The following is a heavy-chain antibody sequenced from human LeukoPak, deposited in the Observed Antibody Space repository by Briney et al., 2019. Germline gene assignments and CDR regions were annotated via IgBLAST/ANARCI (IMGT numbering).Heavy chain of an antibody. CDR3: AKDSSQGGDYFDY. D-gene: IGHD3-16*01. J-gene: IGHJ4*02. Sequence: PGGSLRLFCAASGITLSSYAMSWVRQAPGKGLEWVSAINGSGVITYYTDSVKGRFTISRDNSKNTVYLQMNSLRAEDTAIYYCAKDSSQGGDYFDYWGQGTLITLSS. V-gene: IGHV3-23*01. CDR1: GITLSSYA. CDR2: INGSGVIT.